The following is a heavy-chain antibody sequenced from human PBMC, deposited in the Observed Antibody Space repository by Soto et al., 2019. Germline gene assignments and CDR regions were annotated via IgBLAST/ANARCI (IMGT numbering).Heavy chain of an antibody. J-gene: IGHJ5*02. CDR1: GGSFSGYY. CDR2: IHHSGST. D-gene: IGHD3-9*01. Sequence: SETLSLTCAVYGGSFSGYYWSWIRQPPGKGLEWIGEIHHSGSTNYNPSLKSRVTISVDTSKNQFSLKLSSVTAADTAVYYCARALLRYFDWSPSSWFDPWGQGTLVTVSS. V-gene: IGHV4-34*01. CDR3: ARALLRYFDWSPSSWFDP.